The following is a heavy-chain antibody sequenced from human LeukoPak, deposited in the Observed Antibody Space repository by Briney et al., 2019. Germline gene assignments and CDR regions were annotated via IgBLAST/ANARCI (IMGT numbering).Heavy chain of an antibody. CDR3: AKGGRGNGEVY. V-gene: IGHV3-7*01. D-gene: IGHD2-8*01. CDR2: IKQDGSEK. CDR1: GFTFSSYW. J-gene: IGHJ4*02. Sequence: PGGSLRLSCAVSGFTFSSYWMNWVRQAPGKGLEWVANIKQDGSEKNYVDSVKGRFTISRDNAKSSLCLQVNDLRAEDTAVYYCAKGGRGNGEVYWGQGTLVTVSS.